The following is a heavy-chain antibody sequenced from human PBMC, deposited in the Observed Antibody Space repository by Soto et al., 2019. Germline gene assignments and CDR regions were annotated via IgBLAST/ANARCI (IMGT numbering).Heavy chain of an antibody. Sequence: PSETLSLICSVSGGSMRKFYWSWIRKTAGKGLEWMGRVYATGTSDYNPSLRSRIAMSVDISKKTFSLRLRSVTAADTGVYYCVRDGSKTLRDCFDPWGQGILVTDSS. CDR2: VYATGTS. D-gene: IGHD4-17*01. V-gene: IGHV4-4*07. J-gene: IGHJ5*02. CDR1: GGSMRKFY. CDR3: VRDGSKTLRDCFDP.